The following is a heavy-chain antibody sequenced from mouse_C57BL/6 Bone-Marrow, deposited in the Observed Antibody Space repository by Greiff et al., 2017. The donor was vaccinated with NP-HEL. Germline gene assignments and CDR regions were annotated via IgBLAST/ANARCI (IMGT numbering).Heavy chain of an antibody. J-gene: IGHJ2*01. Sequence: EVKVEESGGGLVQPGGSMKLSCAASGFTFSDAWMDWVRQSPEKGLEWVAEIRNKANNHATYYAESVKGRFTISRDDSKSSVYLQMNSLRAEDTGIYYCTILPIYYYGGDYWGQGTTLTVSS. D-gene: IGHD1-1*01. CDR2: IRNKANNHAT. CDR1: GFTFSDAW. V-gene: IGHV6-6*01. CDR3: TILPIYYYGGDY.